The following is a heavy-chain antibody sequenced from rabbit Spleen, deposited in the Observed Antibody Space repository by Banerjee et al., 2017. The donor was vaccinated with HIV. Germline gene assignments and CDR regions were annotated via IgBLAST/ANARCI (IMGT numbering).Heavy chain of an antibody. J-gene: IGHJ4*01. CDR1: GIDFSSYYY. Sequence: EESGGGLVKPGGTLTLTCKTSGIDFSSYYYMCWVRQAPGKGLELIACIYTDTDTTYYTTWAKGRFTISKTSSTTVALQVPSLTAADTATYFCARDAAGREDFNLWGPGTLVTVS. D-gene: IGHD4-2*01. CDR2: IYTDTDTT. V-gene: IGHV1S40*01. CDR3: ARDAAGREDFNL.